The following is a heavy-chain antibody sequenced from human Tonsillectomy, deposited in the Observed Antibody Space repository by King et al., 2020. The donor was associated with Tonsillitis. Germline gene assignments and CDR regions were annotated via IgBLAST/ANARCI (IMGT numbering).Heavy chain of an antibody. V-gene: IGHV4-39*01. CDR3: ARHRSWYFDL. J-gene: IGHJ2*01. Sequence: LQLQESGPGLVKPSETLSLTCTVSGGSISSSSYYWGWIRQPPGKGLEWIGSIYYSGSTYYNPSLKSRVTISVDTSKNQFSLKLSSVTAADTAVYYCARHRSWYFDLWAVAPWSLSPQ. CDR1: GGSISSSSYY. CDR2: IYYSGST.